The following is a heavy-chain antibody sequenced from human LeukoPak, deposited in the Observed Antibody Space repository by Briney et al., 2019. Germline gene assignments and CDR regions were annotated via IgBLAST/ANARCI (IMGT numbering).Heavy chain of an antibody. Sequence: GGSLRLSCAASGFTFSSYAMHWVRQPPGKGLEWVAVISYDGSNKYYADSVKGRFTISRDNSKNSLYLQMNSLRAEDTAVYYCARGSRFGVVERDAFDIWGQGTMVTVSS. J-gene: IGHJ3*02. CDR1: GFTFSSYA. CDR2: ISYDGSNK. CDR3: ARGSRFGVVERDAFDI. V-gene: IGHV3-30*04. D-gene: IGHD3-3*01.